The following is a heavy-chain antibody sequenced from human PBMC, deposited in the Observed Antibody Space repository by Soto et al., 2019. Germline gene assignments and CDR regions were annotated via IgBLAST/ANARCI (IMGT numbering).Heavy chain of an antibody. V-gene: IGHV3-15*01. CDR1: VCTLSNAW. CDR2: IKSKTDGGTT. J-gene: IGHJ6*02. Sequence: GSLRLSGVGCVCTLSNAWMSSVRQAKGKAVEWVGSIKSKTDGGTTDYAAPVKGRFTISRDDSKNTLYLQMNSLKAEDTAVYYCTTDGSRRGGSSSWYYYYYGMDVWGQGTTVTVSS. D-gene: IGHD6-13*01. CDR3: TTDGSRRGGSSSWYYYYYGMDV.